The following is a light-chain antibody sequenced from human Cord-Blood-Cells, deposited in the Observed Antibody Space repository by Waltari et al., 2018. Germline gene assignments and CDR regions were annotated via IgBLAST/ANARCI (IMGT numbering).Light chain of an antibody. Sequence: TLSVSPGERATLSCRASQSVSSNLAWYQQKPGQAPRLLIYGASTRATGIPARFSGSGSGTEFTLTISSLQSEDFAVYYCQQYNNWPPWTFGHGTKVEIK. CDR2: GAS. CDR3: QQYNNWPPWT. V-gene: IGKV3-15*01. J-gene: IGKJ1*01. CDR1: QSVSSN.